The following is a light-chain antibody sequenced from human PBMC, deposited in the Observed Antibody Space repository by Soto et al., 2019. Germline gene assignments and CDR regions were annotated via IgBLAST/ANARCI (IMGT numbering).Light chain of an antibody. Sequence: DIVMTQSPDSLAVSLGERATINCKSSQSVLYSSNNKNQLDWYQQKPGQPPKLLISWASTRESGVPDRFSGSGSGTDFTLTISSLEPEDFAVYYCQQRSNWPPYTFGQGTKLEIK. CDR2: WAS. V-gene: IGKV4-1*01. CDR3: QQRSNWPPYT. CDR1: QSVLYSSNNKNQ. J-gene: IGKJ2*01.